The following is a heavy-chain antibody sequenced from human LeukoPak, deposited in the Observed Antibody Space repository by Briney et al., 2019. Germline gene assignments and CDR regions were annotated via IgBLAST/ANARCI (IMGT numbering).Heavy chain of an antibody. Sequence: SETLSLTCAVCGGSFSVYYWSWIRQPPGKGLEWIGEINHSGSTNYNPSLKSRVTISVDTSKNQFSLKLSSVTAADTAVYYCARGGVTMIRDFDYWGQGTLVTVSS. CDR1: GGSFSVYY. CDR3: ARGGVTMIRDFDY. V-gene: IGHV4-34*01. CDR2: INHSGST. D-gene: IGHD3-22*01. J-gene: IGHJ4*02.